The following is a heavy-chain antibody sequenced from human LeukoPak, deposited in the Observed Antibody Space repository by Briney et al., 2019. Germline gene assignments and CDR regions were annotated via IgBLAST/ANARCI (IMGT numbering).Heavy chain of an antibody. CDR2: INYNGGT. V-gene: IGHV4-38-2*02. Sequence: SETLSLTCTVSGYSISSGYYWGWIRQPPGKGLEWIGSINYNGGTYYNPSLKSRVTISVDTSKNQFSLKLSSVTAADTAVYYCASRRVYYDSSGYYDAFDIWGQGTMVTVSS. CDR1: GYSISSGYY. J-gene: IGHJ3*02. CDR3: ASRRVYYDSSGYYDAFDI. D-gene: IGHD3-22*01.